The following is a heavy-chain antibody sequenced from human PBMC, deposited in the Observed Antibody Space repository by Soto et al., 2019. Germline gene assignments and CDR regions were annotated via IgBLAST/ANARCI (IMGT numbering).Heavy chain of an antibody. D-gene: IGHD3-16*02. V-gene: IGHV3-30*18. J-gene: IGHJ3*02. CDR2: ISYDGSNK. Sequence: GGSLRLSCAASGFTFISYGMHWVRQAPGKGLEWVAFISYDGSNKYYADSVKGRFTISRDNSKNTLYLQMNSLRAEDTAVYYCAKDFTWGSYRYTGAFDIWGQGTMVTVSS. CDR3: AKDFTWGSYRYTGAFDI. CDR1: GFTFISYG.